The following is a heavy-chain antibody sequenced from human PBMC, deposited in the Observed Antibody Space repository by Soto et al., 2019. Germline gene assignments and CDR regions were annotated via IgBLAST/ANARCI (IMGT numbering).Heavy chain of an antibody. V-gene: IGHV3-66*01. Sequence: PGGSLRLSCAASGFTVSGNFMGWVRQAPGKGLEWVSLLYTGTSTYYADSVKGRFTISRDNSKNTLYLQMNSLRAEDTAVYYCATGETMFTLLWGQGTLVTVSS. CDR3: ATGETMFTLL. D-gene: IGHD3-10*02. CDR2: LYTGTST. J-gene: IGHJ4*02. CDR1: GFTVSGNF.